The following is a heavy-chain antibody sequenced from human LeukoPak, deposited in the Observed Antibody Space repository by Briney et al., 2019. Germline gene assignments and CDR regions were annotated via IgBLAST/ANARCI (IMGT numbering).Heavy chain of an antibody. Sequence: GGSLRLSCAASGFIFSNYAMTWVRQAPGKGLEWVSAISGSGGTYYADSVKGRFTISRDNSKNTLYLQMNSLRAEDTAVYYCAKEAASFDPWGQGTLVTVSS. D-gene: IGHD6-25*01. CDR3: AKEAASFDP. CDR1: GFIFSNYA. J-gene: IGHJ5*02. CDR2: ISGSGGT. V-gene: IGHV3-23*01.